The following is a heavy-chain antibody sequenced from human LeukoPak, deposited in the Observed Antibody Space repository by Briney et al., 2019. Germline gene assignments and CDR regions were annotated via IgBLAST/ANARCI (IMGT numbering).Heavy chain of an antibody. CDR1: GGSFSGYY. V-gene: IGHV4-34*01. Sequence: SETLSPTCALYGGSFSGYYWSWIRQPPGKGLESSGEINHSGSTNYNPSLKSRVTISVDTSKNQFSLKLSSVTAADTAVYYCASTPTWGQGTLVTVSS. J-gene: IGHJ5*02. CDR3: ASTPT. CDR2: INHSGST.